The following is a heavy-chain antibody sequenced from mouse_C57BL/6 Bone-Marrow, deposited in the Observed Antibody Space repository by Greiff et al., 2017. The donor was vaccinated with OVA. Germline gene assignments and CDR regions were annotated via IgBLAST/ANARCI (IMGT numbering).Heavy chain of an antibody. J-gene: IGHJ3*01. Sequence: QVQLQQSGPGLVQPSPSLSITCTVSGFSLTSYGVHWVRQSPGQGLEWLGGIWRGGSTAYYAAFITRLSISKDNSKSQVFFKMNSQQADVTAINYCARYGAWLAYWGQGTLVTVSA. D-gene: IGHD1-1*02. CDR3: ARYGAWLAY. V-gene: IGHV2-2*01. CDR2: IWRGGST. CDR1: GFSLTSYG.